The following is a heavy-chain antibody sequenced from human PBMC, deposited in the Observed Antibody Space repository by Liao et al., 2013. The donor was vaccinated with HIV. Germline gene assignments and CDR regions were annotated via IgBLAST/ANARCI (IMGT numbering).Heavy chain of an antibody. V-gene: IGHV4-61*02. CDR2: IYTSGST. J-gene: IGHJ6*03. Sequence: QVQLQESGPGLVKPSQTLSLTCTVSGGSISSGSYYWTWIRQPAGKGLEWIGRIYTSGSTNYNPSLKSRVTISVDTSKNQFSLKLSSVTAADTAVYYCARDLGYYYYYMDVWGKGTTVTV. CDR1: GGSISSGSYY. CDR3: ARDLGYYYYYMDV. D-gene: IGHD7-27*01.